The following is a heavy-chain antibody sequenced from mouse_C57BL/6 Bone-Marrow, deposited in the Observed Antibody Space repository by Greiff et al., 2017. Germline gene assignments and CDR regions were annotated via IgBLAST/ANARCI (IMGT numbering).Heavy chain of an antibody. CDR2: INPNNGGT. D-gene: IGHD4-1*01. Sequence: VQLKESGPELVKPGASVKIPCKASGYTFTDYNMDWVKQSHGKSLEWIGDINPNNGGTIYNQKFKGKATLTVDKSSSTAYMELRSLTSEDTAVYYCAREEGDWDWFAYWGQGTLVTVSA. V-gene: IGHV1-18*01. J-gene: IGHJ3*01. CDR3: AREEGDWDWFAY. CDR1: GYTFTDYN.